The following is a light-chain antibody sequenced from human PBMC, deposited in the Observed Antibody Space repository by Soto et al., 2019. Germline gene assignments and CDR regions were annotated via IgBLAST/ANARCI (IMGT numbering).Light chain of an antibody. V-gene: IGLV2-14*03. CDR1: SSDIGAYNH. Sequence: QSALTQPASLSESPGQSITISCTGTSSDIGAYNHVSWYQQHPGKAPQLMIFDVTDRPSGVSYRFSGSKSANTASLTISGLQAEDEADYYCSSYATTSTLVFGGGTKLTVL. CDR2: DVT. J-gene: IGLJ2*01. CDR3: SSYATTSTLV.